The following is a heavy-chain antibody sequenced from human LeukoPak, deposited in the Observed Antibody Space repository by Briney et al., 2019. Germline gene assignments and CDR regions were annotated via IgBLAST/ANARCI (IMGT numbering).Heavy chain of an antibody. CDR1: GFTFSSYS. J-gene: IGHJ4*02. V-gene: IGHV3-48*01. Sequence: GGSLRLSCAASGFTFSSYSMTWVRQAPGKGLEWVSYISSSSSTIYYADSVKGRFTISRDNAKNSLYLQMNSLRAEDTAVYYCARDGRLLWFGELFTYWGQGTLVTVSS. CDR3: ARDGRLLWFGELFTY. D-gene: IGHD3-10*01. CDR2: ISSSSSTI.